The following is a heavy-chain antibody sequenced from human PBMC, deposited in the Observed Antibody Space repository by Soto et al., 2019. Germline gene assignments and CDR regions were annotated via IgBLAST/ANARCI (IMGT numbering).Heavy chain of an antibody. D-gene: IGHD4-17*01. J-gene: IGHJ4*02. Sequence: EVQLVESGGGLVRPGRSLRLSCAASGFTFDDYAMHWVRQAPGRGLEWVSGITWNRASIGYADSVKGRFTISRDNAKNSLYLQMDSLRPEDTALYYCAKGDYGDYSLSDYWGQGTLVTVSS. CDR1: GFTFDDYA. CDR3: AKGDYGDYSLSDY. CDR2: ITWNRASI. V-gene: IGHV3-9*01.